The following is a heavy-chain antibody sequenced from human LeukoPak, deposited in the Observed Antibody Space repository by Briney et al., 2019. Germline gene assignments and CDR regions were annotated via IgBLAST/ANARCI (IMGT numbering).Heavy chain of an antibody. D-gene: IGHD6-19*01. CDR1: GFTFSSYG. V-gene: IGHV3-33*08. Sequence: GGSLRLSCAASGFTFSSYGMHWVRQAPGKGLEWVAVIWYDGSNKYYADSVKGRFTISRDNSKNTLYLQMNSLRAEDTAVYYCARDRGIAVAVSDYYYGMDVWGQGTTVTVSS. J-gene: IGHJ6*02. CDR3: ARDRGIAVAVSDYYYGMDV. CDR2: IWYDGSNK.